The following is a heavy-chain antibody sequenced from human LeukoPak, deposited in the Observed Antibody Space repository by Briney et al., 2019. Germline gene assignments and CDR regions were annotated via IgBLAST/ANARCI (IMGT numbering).Heavy chain of an antibody. D-gene: IGHD5-12*01. V-gene: IGHV4-59*01. CDR2: IYYSGST. Sequence: SETLSLTCTVSGGSISSYYWSWIRQPPGKGLEWIGYIYYSGSTNYNPPLKSRVTISVDTSKNQFSLKLSSVTAADTAVYYCARGKWHYYSDYWGQGTLVTVSS. J-gene: IGHJ4*02. CDR3: ARGKWHYYSDY. CDR1: GGSISSYY.